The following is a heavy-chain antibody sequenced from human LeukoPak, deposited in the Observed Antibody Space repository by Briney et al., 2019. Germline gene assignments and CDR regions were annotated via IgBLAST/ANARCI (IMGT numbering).Heavy chain of an antibody. Sequence: GGSLRLSCAASGFTFSSYAMSWVRQAPGKGLEWVSAISGGGGSTYYADSVKGRFTISRDNSKNTLYPQMNSLRAEDTAFYYCARAHFSGSFGYWGQGTLVTVSS. J-gene: IGHJ4*02. CDR2: ISGGGGST. CDR3: ARAHFSGSFGY. D-gene: IGHD1-26*01. CDR1: GFTFSSYA. V-gene: IGHV3-23*01.